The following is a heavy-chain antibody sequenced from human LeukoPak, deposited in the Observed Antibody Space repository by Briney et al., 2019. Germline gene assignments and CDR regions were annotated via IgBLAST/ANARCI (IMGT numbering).Heavy chain of an antibody. CDR2: ISSSSYI. Sequence: GGSLRLSCAASGFTFSSYSMNWVRQAPGKGLEWVSSISSSSYIYYADSVKGRFTISRDNAKNSLYLQMNSLRAEDTAVYYCARVALGIVRAFDIWGQGTMVTVSS. J-gene: IGHJ3*02. D-gene: IGHD3-22*01. CDR1: GFTFSSYS. V-gene: IGHV3-21*01. CDR3: ARVALGIVRAFDI.